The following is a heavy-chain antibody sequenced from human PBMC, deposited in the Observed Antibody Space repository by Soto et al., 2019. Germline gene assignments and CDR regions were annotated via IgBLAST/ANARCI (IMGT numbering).Heavy chain of an antibody. CDR1: GFTFSSYS. J-gene: IGHJ6*02. CDR2: ISSSSSYI. V-gene: IGHV3-21*01. Sequence: PGGSLRLSCAASGFTFSSYSMNWVRQAPGKGLEWVSSISSSSSYIYYADSVKGRFTISRDNAKNSLYLQMNSLRAEDTAVYYCARDGPYSSGWYIGNYYYYGMDVWGQGTTVTVS. D-gene: IGHD6-19*01. CDR3: ARDGPYSSGWYIGNYYYYGMDV.